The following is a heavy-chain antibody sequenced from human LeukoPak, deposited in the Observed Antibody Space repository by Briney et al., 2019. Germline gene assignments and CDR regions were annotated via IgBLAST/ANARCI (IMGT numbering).Heavy chain of an antibody. CDR1: SGSINFYY. Sequence: SETLSLTCTVSSGSINFYYWSWLRQTPGKGLEWIGYIYYRGSTNYNPSLKSRVTISVDTPKNQFSLNLSSVAAADTAVYYCAIFHSSGWYYFDYWGQGTLVTVSS. V-gene: IGHV4-59*01. D-gene: IGHD6-19*01. J-gene: IGHJ4*02. CDR3: AIFHSSGWYYFDY. CDR2: IYYRGST.